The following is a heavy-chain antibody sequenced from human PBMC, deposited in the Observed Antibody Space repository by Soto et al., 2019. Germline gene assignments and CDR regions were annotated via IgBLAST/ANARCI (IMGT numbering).Heavy chain of an antibody. Sequence: GASVKVSCKASGYTFTSYGISWVRQATGQGLEWMGWISPNSGSTNYAQKFQGRVTMTRDTSISTAYMELSRLRSDDTAVYYCARKLHCSGGSCYDYYYGMDVWGQGTTVTVSS. CDR2: ISPNSGST. D-gene: IGHD2-15*01. CDR3: ARKLHCSGGSCYDYYYGMDV. V-gene: IGHV1-2*02. J-gene: IGHJ6*02. CDR1: GYTFTSYG.